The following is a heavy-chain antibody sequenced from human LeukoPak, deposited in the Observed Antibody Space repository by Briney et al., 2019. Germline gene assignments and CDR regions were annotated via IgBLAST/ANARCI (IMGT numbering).Heavy chain of an antibody. V-gene: IGHV4-34*01. Sequence: PSETLSLTCAVYGGSFSGYYWSWIRQPPGKGLEWIGEINHSGSTNYNPSLKSRVTISVDTSKNQFSLKLSSVTAADTAVYYCAGRRRHYGDYATFDYWGQGTLVTVSS. J-gene: IGHJ4*02. D-gene: IGHD4-17*01. CDR3: AGRRRHYGDYATFDY. CDR2: INHSGST. CDR1: GGSFSGYY.